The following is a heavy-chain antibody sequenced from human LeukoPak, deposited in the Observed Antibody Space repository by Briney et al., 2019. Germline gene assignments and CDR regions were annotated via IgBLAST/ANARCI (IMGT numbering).Heavy chain of an antibody. CDR2: TVSEIDGGTT. CDR3: TTDEDWNYARKDV. CDR1: GFTFNYAW. Sequence: GGSLRLSCAASGFTFNYAWMSWVRQVPGKGLEWVGQTVSEIDGGTTDYAAPVKGRFTISRDDSKSTLYLQMNSLKIEGTAVYYCTTDEDWNYARKDVWGQGATVIVSS. D-gene: IGHD1-7*01. V-gene: IGHV3-15*04. J-gene: IGHJ6*02.